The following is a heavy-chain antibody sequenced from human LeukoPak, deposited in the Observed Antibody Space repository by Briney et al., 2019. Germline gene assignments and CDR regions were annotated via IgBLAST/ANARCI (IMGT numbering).Heavy chain of an antibody. CDR2: INHSGST. J-gene: IGHJ4*02. CDR1: GGSFSGYY. Sequence: SETLSLTCAVYGGSFSGYYWSWIRQPPGKGLEWIGEINHSGSTNYNPSLKSRVTISVDTSKNQFSLQLNSVTPEDTAVYYCARDPSSGWYDYWGQGTLVTVSS. D-gene: IGHD6-19*01. V-gene: IGHV4-34*01. CDR3: ARDPSSGWYDY.